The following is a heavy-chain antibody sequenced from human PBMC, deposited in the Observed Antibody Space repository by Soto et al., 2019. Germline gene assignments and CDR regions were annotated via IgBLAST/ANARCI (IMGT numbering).Heavy chain of an antibody. D-gene: IGHD2-15*01. CDR1: GFTFTNAW. V-gene: IGHV3-15*07. CDR2: IKSKSDGGTT. J-gene: IGHJ5*02. CDR3: AVKGGSSKGWFDP. Sequence: EVKLVESGGGLVEPGGSLRLSCAASGFTFTNAWMNWVRQSPGKGLEWVGRIKSKSDGGTTDYAAPVKGRFTVSRDDSENTLYLQMTSLKIEDTAVYYCAVKGGSSKGWFDPWGQGTLVTVSS.